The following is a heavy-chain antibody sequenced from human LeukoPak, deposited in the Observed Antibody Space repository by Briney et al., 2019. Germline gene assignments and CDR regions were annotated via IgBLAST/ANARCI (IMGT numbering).Heavy chain of an antibody. CDR3: ASRNFLFI. D-gene: IGHD4-11*01. J-gene: IGHJ4*02. Sequence: GESLKISCAASGFTFSSYAMSWVRQAPGKGLEWVSAISGSGGSTYYADSVKGRFTISRDNAKNSLYLQMNSLRAEDTAVYYCASRNFLFIWGQGTLVTVSS. CDR2: ISGSGGST. CDR1: GFTFSSYA. V-gene: IGHV3-23*01.